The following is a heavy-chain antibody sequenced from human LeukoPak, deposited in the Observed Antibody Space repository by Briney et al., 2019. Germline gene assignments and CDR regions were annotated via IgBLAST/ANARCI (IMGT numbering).Heavy chain of an antibody. CDR2: ISAYNGNT. CDR3: ARESLNGLEDY. CDR1: GYTFSNYG. V-gene: IGHV1-18*01. J-gene: IGHJ4*02. Sequence: GASVKVSCKASGYTFSNYGINWVRQAPGQGLEWMGWISAYNGNTNYAQMLQGRVTMTTDTSTSTAYMELRSLRSDDTAVYYCARESLNGLEDYWGQGTLVTVSS. D-gene: IGHD1-1*01.